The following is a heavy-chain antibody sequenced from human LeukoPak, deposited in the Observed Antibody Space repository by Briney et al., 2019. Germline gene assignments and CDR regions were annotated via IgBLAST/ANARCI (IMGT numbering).Heavy chain of an antibody. D-gene: IGHD4-17*01. Sequence: SETLSLTCAVYGGSFSGYYWSWIRQPPGKGLEWIGRIYTSGSTNYNPSLKSRVTMSVDTSKNQFSLKLSSVTAADTAVYYCARGLGGAPTTVLSWGQGTLVTVSS. J-gene: IGHJ5*02. CDR3: ARGLGGAPTTVLS. V-gene: IGHV4-59*10. CDR2: IYTSGST. CDR1: GGSFSGYY.